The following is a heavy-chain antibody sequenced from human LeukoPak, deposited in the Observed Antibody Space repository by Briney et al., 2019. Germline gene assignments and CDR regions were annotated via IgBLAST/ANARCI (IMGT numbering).Heavy chain of an antibody. Sequence: ASVKVSCKASGYTFTSYDINWVRQATGQGLEWMGWMNPNSGNTGYAQKFQGRVTMTRNTSISTAYMELSSPRSEDTAVYYCARAIAVAGLYYFDYWGQGTLVTVSS. CDR1: GYTFTSYD. CDR3: ARAIAVAGLYYFDY. V-gene: IGHV1-8*01. D-gene: IGHD6-19*01. CDR2: MNPNSGNT. J-gene: IGHJ4*02.